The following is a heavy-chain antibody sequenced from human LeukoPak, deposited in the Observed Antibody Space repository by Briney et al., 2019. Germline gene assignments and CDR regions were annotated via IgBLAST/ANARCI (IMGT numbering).Heavy chain of an antibody. D-gene: IGHD4-23*01. CDR1: GFIFSSYD. CDR3: ARGYGGDSGAFDY. J-gene: IGHJ4*02. CDR2: ISSDGTNK. V-gene: IGHV3-30*03. Sequence: GGSLRLSCAASGFIFSSYDMHWARQAPGKGLEWVALISSDGTNKYYADSVKGRFTISRDNSKNTLYLQMNSLRAEDTAVYYCARGYGGDSGAFDYWGQGTLVTVSS.